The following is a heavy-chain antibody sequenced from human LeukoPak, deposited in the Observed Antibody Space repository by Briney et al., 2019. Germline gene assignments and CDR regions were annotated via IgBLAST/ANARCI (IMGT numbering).Heavy chain of an antibody. J-gene: IGHJ4*02. D-gene: IGHD1-26*01. CDR2: IRQDGGLK. CDR3: AREIVGAIKSYFDY. Sequence: GGSLRLSCTASGLTFSSYWMSWVRQAPGKGLEWVANIRQDGGLKHYVDSVKGRFTISRGNAENSLYPQMNSLRAEDTAVYYCAREIVGAIKSYFDYWGQGTLVTASS. CDR1: GLTFSSYW. V-gene: IGHV3-7*01.